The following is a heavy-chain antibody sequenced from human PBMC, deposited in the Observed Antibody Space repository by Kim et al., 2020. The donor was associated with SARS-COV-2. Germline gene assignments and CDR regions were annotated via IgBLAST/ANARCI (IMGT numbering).Heavy chain of an antibody. CDR3: ARSNDYSNYQEWGWFDP. V-gene: IGHV4-31*03. CDR1: GGSISSGGYY. Sequence: SETLSLTCTVSGGSISSGGYYWSWIRQHPGKGLEWIGYIYYSGSTYYNPSLKSRVTISVDTSKNQFSLKLSSVTAADTAVYYCARSNDYSNYQEWGWFDPWGQGTLVTVSS. J-gene: IGHJ5*02. CDR2: IYYSGST. D-gene: IGHD4-4*01.